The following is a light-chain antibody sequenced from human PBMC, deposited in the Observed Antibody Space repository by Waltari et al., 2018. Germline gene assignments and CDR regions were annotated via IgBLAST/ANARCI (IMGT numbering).Light chain of an antibody. Sequence: EIVLTQSPATLSWSPGERATLSCRASQNVGTYVAWYQQRPGQAPRLLIYTSSNRAPGIPARFSGGGSGTDFTLTISSLEPEDFAVYYCQQRSIALTFGGGTKVELK. J-gene: IGKJ4*01. CDR3: QQRSIALT. V-gene: IGKV3-11*01. CDR2: TSS. CDR1: QNVGTY.